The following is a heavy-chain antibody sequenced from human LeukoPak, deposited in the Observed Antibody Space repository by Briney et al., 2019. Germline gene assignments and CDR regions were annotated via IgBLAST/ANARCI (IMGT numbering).Heavy chain of an antibody. CDR1: GYTFTGYY. V-gene: IGHV1-2*02. CDR2: INPDSGGT. CDR3: ANIMPGYYNGY. J-gene: IGHJ4*02. D-gene: IGHD3-9*01. Sequence: ASVKVSCKASGYTFTGYYIHWVRQAPGQGLEWMGWINPDSGGTYYAQKFQGRVTMTRDTSISTAYMELSRLRSDDTAVYYCANIMPGYYNGYWGQRTLVTVSS.